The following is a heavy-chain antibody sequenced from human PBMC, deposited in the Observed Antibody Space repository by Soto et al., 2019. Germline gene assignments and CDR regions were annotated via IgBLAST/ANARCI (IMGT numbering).Heavy chain of an antibody. CDR2: ISGNGGTA. CDR1: GFTFSVYG. CDR3: AKNPEEIVPGGADY. D-gene: IGHD2-15*01. V-gene: IGHV3-23*01. Sequence: VQLLESGGGLVQPGGSLRLSCAASGFTFSVYGMTWVRQGPGKGLEWVSLISGNGGTAYYADSVEGRFTISRDNSKNTLSLQMKSLRAEDTAVYYGAKNPEEIVPGGADYWGQGTLVTVSP. J-gene: IGHJ4*02.